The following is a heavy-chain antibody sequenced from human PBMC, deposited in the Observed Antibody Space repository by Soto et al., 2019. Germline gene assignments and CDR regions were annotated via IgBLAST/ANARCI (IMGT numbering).Heavy chain of an antibody. CDR1: GGSISSYY. CDR2: IYYSGST. Sequence: SETLSLTCTVSGGSISSYYWSWIRQPPGKGLEWIGYIYYSGSTNYNPSLKSRVTISVDTPKNQFSLKLSSVTAADTAVYYCARTLYSYGPRFDYWGQGTRVTVSS. J-gene: IGHJ4*02. CDR3: ARTLYSYGPRFDY. V-gene: IGHV4-59*01. D-gene: IGHD5-18*01.